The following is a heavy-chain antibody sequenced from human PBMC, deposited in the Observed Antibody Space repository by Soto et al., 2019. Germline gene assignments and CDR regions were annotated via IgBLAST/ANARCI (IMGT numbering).Heavy chain of an antibody. D-gene: IGHD3-10*01. Sequence: PGESRKISCKGSGYSFTSYWIAWVRQMPGKGLEWMGIIYPGDSDTRYSPSFQGQVTISADKSISTAYLQWSSLKASDTAMYYCARHGKTMVRHRHYYYYGMDVWGQGTTVTVSS. CDR2: IYPGDSDT. CDR3: ARHGKTMVRHRHYYYYGMDV. J-gene: IGHJ6*02. CDR1: GYSFTSYW. V-gene: IGHV5-51*01.